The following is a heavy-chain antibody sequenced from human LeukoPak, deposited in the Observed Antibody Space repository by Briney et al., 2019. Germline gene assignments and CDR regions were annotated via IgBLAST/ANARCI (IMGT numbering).Heavy chain of an antibody. V-gene: IGHV4-30-4*02. Sequence: SETLSLTCTVSGGSISSGDYYWSWIRQPPGKGLEWIGYIYYSGSTYYNPSLKSRVTISVDTSKNQFSLKLSSVTAADTAVYYCAGLTMIGSPFDYWGPGTLVTVPS. CDR3: AGLTMIGSPFDY. CDR1: GGSISSGDYY. J-gene: IGHJ4*02. CDR2: IYYSGST. D-gene: IGHD3-22*01.